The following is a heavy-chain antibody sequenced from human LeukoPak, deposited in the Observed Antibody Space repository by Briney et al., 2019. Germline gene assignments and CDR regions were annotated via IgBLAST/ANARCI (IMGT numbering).Heavy chain of an antibody. CDR3: ARAPQRPGYSYGHFDY. CDR2: ISYDGSNK. J-gene: IGHJ4*02. V-gene: IGHV3-30*14. CDR1: GFTFSSYA. Sequence: PGGSLRLSCAASGFTFSSYAMHWVRQAPGKGLEWVAVISYDGSNKYYADSVKGRFTISRDNSKNTLYLQMNSLRAEDTAVYYCARAPQRPGYSYGHFDYWGQGTLVTVSS. D-gene: IGHD5-18*01.